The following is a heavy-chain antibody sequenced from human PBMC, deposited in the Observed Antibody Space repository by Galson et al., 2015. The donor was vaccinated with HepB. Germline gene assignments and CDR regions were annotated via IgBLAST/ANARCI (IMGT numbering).Heavy chain of an antibody. V-gene: IGHV3-72*01. Sequence: SLRLSCAASGFFFSDHYMDWVRQAPGKGLEWVGRSRNKANGYTTEYAASVKGGFTISRDDSMSSLHLQMNGLKIEDTAVYYCAMSPEAGTHHWGQGTLVTVSS. J-gene: IGHJ5*02. CDR2: SRNKANGYTT. CDR3: AMSPEAGTHH. CDR1: GFFFSDHY. D-gene: IGHD1-1*01.